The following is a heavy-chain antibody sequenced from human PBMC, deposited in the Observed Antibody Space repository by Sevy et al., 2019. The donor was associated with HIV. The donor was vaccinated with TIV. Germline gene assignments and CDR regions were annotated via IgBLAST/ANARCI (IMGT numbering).Heavy chain of an antibody. D-gene: IGHD3-3*01. CDR2: IAYDGGVK. J-gene: IGHJ6*02. Sequence: EGSLRLSCAASGFTFSIYAMHWVRQAPDKELEWVAVIAYDGGVKYFADSVKGRVTISRDNSKNTLYLQMNSLRPEDSAGYYCARDLPSAVTKPFYYYGLDVWGQGTTVTVSS. V-gene: IGHV3-30*04. CDR3: ARDLPSAVTKPFYYYGLDV. CDR1: GFTFSIYA.